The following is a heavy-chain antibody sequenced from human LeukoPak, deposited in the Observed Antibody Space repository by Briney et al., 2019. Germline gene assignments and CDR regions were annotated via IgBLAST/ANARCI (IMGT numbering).Heavy chain of an antibody. D-gene: IGHD6-19*01. J-gene: IGHJ6*02. CDR3: ARGYSSGWGYYYYGMDV. V-gene: IGHV1-8*01. Sequence: ASVKVSCTASGYTFTSYDINWVRQATGQGLEWMGWMNPNSGNTGYAQKFQGRVTMTRNTSISTAYMELSSLRSEDTAVYYCARGYSSGWGYYYYGMDVWGQGTTVTVSS. CDR2: MNPNSGNT. CDR1: GYTFTSYD.